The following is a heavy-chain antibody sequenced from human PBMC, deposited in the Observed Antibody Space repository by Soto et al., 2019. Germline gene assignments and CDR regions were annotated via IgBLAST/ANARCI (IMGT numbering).Heavy chain of an antibody. CDR1: GGSISSYY. Sequence: PSVTLSLTCTVVGGSISSYYWSWIRQPPGKGLEWIGYIYYSGSTNYNPSLKSRVTISVDTSKNQFSLKLSSVTAADTAVYYCARGRSSGWVEGHYYYYYGMDVWGQGTTVTVSS. J-gene: IGHJ6*02. V-gene: IGHV4-59*01. CDR3: ARGRSSGWVEGHYYYYYGMDV. CDR2: IYYSGST. D-gene: IGHD6-19*01.